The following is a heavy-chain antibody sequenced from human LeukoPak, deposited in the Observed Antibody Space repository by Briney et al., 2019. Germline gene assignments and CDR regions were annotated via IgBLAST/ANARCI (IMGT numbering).Heavy chain of an antibody. Sequence: ASVKVSCKASGYTFTSYDINWVRQATGQGLEWMGWMNPNSGNTGYAQKFQGRVTITRNTSISTAYMELSSLRSEDTAVYYCARGVTMVRVYDYWGQGTLVTVSS. V-gene: IGHV1-8*01. J-gene: IGHJ4*02. CDR1: GYTFTSYD. CDR3: ARGVTMVRVYDY. D-gene: IGHD3-10*01. CDR2: MNPNSGNT.